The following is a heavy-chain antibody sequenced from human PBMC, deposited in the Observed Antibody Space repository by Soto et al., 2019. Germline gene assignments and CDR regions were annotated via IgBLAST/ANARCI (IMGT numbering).Heavy chain of an antibody. J-gene: IGHJ4*02. D-gene: IGHD2-8*01. Sequence: SETLSLTCTVSGGSVSNSNYYWGWIRQSPGKGLEWIGSVYYRGRSYSKSSVKSRVTISVDTSKNQFSLNLNSVTASDTAVYFWVSQRTSVLTQAYFDYWGPGALVTVSS. CDR1: GGSVSNSNYY. V-gene: IGHV4-39*01. CDR3: VSQRTSVLTQAYFDY. CDR2: VYYRGRS.